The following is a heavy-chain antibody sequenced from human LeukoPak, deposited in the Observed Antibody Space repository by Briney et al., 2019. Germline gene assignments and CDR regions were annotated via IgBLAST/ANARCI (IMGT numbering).Heavy chain of an antibody. CDR3: ARGEGGILATPEDY. V-gene: IGHV3-53*01. J-gene: IGHJ4*02. Sequence: GGSLRLSCAASGFAVSSNYMSWVRQAPGKGLEWVSVIYSGGDTYYADSVKGRFTISRDNSKNTLYLQMNSLRAEDTAVYYCARGEGGILATPEDYWGQGTLVTVSS. CDR1: GFAVSSNY. D-gene: IGHD1-14*01. CDR2: IYSGGDT.